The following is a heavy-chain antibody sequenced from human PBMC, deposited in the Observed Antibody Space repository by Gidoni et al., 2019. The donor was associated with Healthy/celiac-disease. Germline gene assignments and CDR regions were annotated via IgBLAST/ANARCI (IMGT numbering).Heavy chain of an antibody. J-gene: IGHJ4*02. D-gene: IGHD3-16*02. V-gene: IGHV3-66*01. CDR3: ARDRGSEGEYDYVWGSYRFLDY. CDR2: IYSGGST. CDR1: GFTVSSNY. Sequence: EVQLVESGGGLVQPGGSLRLSCAASGFTVSSNYMSWVRQAPGKGLEWVSVIYSGGSTYYADSVKGRFTISRDNSKNTLYLQMNSLRAEDTAVYYCARDRGSEGEYDYVWGSYRFLDYWGQGTLVTVSS.